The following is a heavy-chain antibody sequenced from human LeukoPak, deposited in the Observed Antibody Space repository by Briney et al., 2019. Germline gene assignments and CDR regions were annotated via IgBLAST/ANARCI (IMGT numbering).Heavy chain of an antibody. Sequence: SETLSLTCTVSGGSISSYYWSWIRQPAGKGLEWIGRIYTSGSTNYNPSLKSRVTMSVDTSKNQFSLKLSSVTAADTAVYYCARESIYGDYVDPDGEPDYYYYMDVWGKGTTVTISS. J-gene: IGHJ6*03. CDR2: IYTSGST. CDR1: GGSISSYY. CDR3: ARESIYGDYVDPDGEPDYYYYMDV. D-gene: IGHD4-17*01. V-gene: IGHV4-4*07.